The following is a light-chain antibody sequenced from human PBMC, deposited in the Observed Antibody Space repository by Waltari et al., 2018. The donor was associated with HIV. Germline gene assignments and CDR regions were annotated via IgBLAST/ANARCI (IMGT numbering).Light chain of an antibody. CDR3: QSYPASLTVSLI. CDR2: DNT. CDR1: SSNIGDGYD. J-gene: IGLJ2*01. Sequence: QSVLTQPPSVSGAPGQRVTISCTGNSSNIGDGYDVPWSQQLPGKAPKLLISDNTNRPSGVPDRFSGSKSGTSASLAITGLRAEDEADYYCQSYPASLTVSLIFGGGTRLTVL. V-gene: IGLV1-40*01.